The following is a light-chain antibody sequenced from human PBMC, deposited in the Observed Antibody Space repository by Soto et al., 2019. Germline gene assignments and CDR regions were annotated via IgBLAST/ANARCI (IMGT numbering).Light chain of an antibody. CDR2: GNS. Sequence: QSVLTQPPSVSGAPGQRVTISCTGSSSNIGAGYDVHWSQQLPGTAPKLLIYGNSNRPSGVPDRFSGSKSGTSASLAITGLQVEDETDYYCQSYDSSLSGWVFGTGTKVTVL. V-gene: IGLV1-40*01. CDR3: QSYDSSLSGWV. J-gene: IGLJ1*01. CDR1: SSNIGAGYD.